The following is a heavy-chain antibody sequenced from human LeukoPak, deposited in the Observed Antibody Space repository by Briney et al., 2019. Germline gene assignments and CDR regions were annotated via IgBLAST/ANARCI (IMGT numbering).Heavy chain of an antibody. CDR2: IYYSGST. J-gene: IGHJ4*02. Sequence: ETLCLTCTVSGGSISSYYWSWIRQPPGKGLGWVGYIYYSGSTNYNPSLKSRVTISVDTSKNQFSLKLSSVTAVDTAVYYCARGLQTGYSSGWYEEGDYWGQGTLVTVSS. V-gene: IGHV4-59*12. CDR1: GGSISSYY. CDR3: ARGLQTGYSSGWYEEGDY. D-gene: IGHD6-19*01.